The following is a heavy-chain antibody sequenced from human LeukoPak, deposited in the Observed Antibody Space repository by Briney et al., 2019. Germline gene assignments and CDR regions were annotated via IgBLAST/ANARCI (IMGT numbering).Heavy chain of an antibody. CDR1: GFTFSGFA. CDR3: AKMKGHPLPKYYMDV. Sequence: GSLRLSCAASGFTFSGFAMSWVRRPPGKGLEWVSGIRGSGDNTLYADSVKGRFTISRDNSKNTLYLEMNSLRAEDTAIYYCAKMKGHPLPKYYMDVWGQGTTVTVSS. CDR2: IRGSGDNT. D-gene: IGHD1-26*01. V-gene: IGHV3-23*01. J-gene: IGHJ6*01.